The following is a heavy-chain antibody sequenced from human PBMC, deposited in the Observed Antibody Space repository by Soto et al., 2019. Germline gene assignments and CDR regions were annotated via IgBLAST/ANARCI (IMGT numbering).Heavy chain of an antibody. CDR3: TKDGHF. Sequence: QVHLVQSGAEVREPGASVRSSCKTSGYSFDDSTLHWVRQTPGRGLEWVGWINTGNGLRRYAEKVQGRVSLMIDKLLKTAYMDLSSLRSEDTALSYCTKDGHFWGQGTLVTVSS. CDR1: GYSFDDST. J-gene: IGHJ4*02. CDR2: INTGNGLR. V-gene: IGHV1-3*04.